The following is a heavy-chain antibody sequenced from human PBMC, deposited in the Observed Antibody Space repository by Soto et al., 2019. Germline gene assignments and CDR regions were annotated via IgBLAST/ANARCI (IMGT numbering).Heavy chain of an antibody. J-gene: IGHJ6*02. CDR1: GFTFSSSA. Sequence: SGGSLRLSWAASGFTFSSSAMSWVRQAPGKGLDWVSGVSGSGGTTYHADSVKGRFTISRDNSKNTLYLQMNSLRAEDTAVYYCAKVRGDSSGYYYGGYGMDVWGQGTTVTVSS. CDR3: AKVRGDSSGYYYGGYGMDV. D-gene: IGHD3-22*01. CDR2: VSGSGGTT. V-gene: IGHV3-23*01.